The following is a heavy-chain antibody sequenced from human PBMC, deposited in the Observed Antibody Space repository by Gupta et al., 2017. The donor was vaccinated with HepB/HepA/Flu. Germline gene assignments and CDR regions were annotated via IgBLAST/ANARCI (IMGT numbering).Heavy chain of an antibody. CDR1: GFTFSFYE. V-gene: IGHV3-48*03. J-gene: IGHJ4*02. D-gene: IGHD2-21*01. CDR2: ISSSGSTI. Sequence: EVQLVESGGGLVQPGGSLRLSCAASGFTFSFYEMNWVRQAPGKGLEWVAYISSSGSTISYADSVKGRFTISRDNAKNSLYLQMHSLRAEDTAVYYCARIPLDFDFWGQGTLVTVS. CDR3: ARIPLDFDF.